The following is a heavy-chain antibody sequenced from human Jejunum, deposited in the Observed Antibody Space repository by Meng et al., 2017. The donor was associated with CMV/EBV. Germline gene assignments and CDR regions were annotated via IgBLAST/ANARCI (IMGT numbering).Heavy chain of an antibody. D-gene: IGHD2-15*01. CDR1: GFSLTSSGVG. V-gene: IGHV2-5*02. CDR3: AYSYCSTGTCYSFY. Sequence: GFSLTSSGVGVGWIRPPPGKALEWLALIYGDDDKRYSPSLNTRLTITKDTFKNQVVLRMTNMDPVDTATYYCAYSYCSTGTCYSFYWGQGTLVTVSS. J-gene: IGHJ4*02. CDR2: IYGDDDK.